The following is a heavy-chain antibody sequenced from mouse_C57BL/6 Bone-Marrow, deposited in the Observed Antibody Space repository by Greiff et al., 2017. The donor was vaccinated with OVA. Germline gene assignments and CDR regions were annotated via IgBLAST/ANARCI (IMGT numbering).Heavy chain of an antibody. J-gene: IGHJ3*01. D-gene: IGHD1-1*02. CDR2: ISDGGSYT. Sequence: DVHLVESGGGLVKPGGSLKLSCAASGFTFSSYAMSWVRQTPEKRLEWVATISDGGSYTYYPDNVKGRFTISRDNAKNNLYLQMSHLKSEDTAMYYCARGYVGFAYWGQGTLVTVSA. CDR3: ARGYVGFAY. CDR1: GFTFSSYA. V-gene: IGHV5-4*01.